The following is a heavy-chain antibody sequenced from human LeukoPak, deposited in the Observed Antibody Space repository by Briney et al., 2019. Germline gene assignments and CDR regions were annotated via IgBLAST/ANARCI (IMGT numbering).Heavy chain of an antibody. D-gene: IGHD1-1*01. CDR3: ASGIRERGFDY. Sequence: GGSLRLSCAASGLTFTTYAMHWVRQAPGKGLEWVAFIQNDGSTKFYADSVKGRFTISRDNSKNTLYLQMNSLRPDDTALYFCASGIRERGFDYWGHGTLVTVSS. J-gene: IGHJ4*01. V-gene: IGHV3-30*02. CDR1: GLTFTTYA. CDR2: IQNDGSTK.